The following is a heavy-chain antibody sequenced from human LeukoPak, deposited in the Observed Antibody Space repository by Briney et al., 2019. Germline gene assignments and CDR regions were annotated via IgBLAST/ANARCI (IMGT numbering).Heavy chain of an antibody. CDR3: ARDSAGNDY. J-gene: IGHJ4*02. CDR2: IKQDGSEQ. V-gene: IGHV3-7*01. CDR1: GFTFSSYS. D-gene: IGHD6-13*01. Sequence: GGSLRLSCAASGFTFSSYSMNWVRQAPGKGLEWVANIKQDGSEQYYVDSLKGRFTISRDNAKNSLYLQLNNVEADDTAMYYCARDSAGNDYWGQGTLVTVSS.